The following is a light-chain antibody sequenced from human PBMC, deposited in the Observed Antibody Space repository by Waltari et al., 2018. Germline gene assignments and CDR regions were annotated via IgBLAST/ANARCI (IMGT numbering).Light chain of an antibody. CDR2: SAS. V-gene: IGKV1-39*01. Sequence: DIQMTQSPSSLSASVGDRVTITCRAGETIGTSLNWYQQKPRKAPKLLIYSASTLHSGFPSRFSGSGSGTDFTLTISSLQPEDLATYYCQQSFRRGVTFGGGTKVEIK. J-gene: IGKJ4*01. CDR3: QQSFRRGVT. CDR1: ETIGTS.